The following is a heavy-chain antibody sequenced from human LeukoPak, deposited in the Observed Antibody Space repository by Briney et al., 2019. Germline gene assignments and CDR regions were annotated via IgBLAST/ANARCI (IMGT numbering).Heavy chain of an antibody. V-gene: IGHV4-59*11. CDR1: GASISGHY. Sequence: PSETLSLTCTVSGASISGHYLTWPRQPPGKGLEWIGYISHIGSTNYNPSLKSRVTISVDTSKNQFSLKLTSVTAADAAVYYCARDRISISALDMWGQGTMVTVSS. D-gene: IGHD1-14*01. CDR2: ISHIGST. CDR3: ARDRISISALDM. J-gene: IGHJ3*02.